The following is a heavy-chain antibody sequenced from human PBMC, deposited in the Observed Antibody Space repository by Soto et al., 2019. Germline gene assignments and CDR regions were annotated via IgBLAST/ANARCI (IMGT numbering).Heavy chain of an antibody. CDR1: GFLFNEYA. D-gene: IGHD3-10*01. CDR3: AKDIRGVSAAGFDA. Sequence: EVQLVESGGGSVQPGMSLRLACSTSGFLFNEYAMHWVRQAPGKGLGWVAGISYNSDSRDYGESVRGRFTIFRDNTKSSVYLQMNRLRFEDTAFYYCAKDIRGVSAAGFDAWGQGTLVTVSS. J-gene: IGHJ4*02. V-gene: IGHV3-9*01. CDR2: ISYNSDSR.